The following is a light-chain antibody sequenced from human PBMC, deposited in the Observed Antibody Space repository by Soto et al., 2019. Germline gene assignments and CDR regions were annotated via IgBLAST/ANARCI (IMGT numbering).Light chain of an antibody. CDR1: QSVSSN. V-gene: IGKV3-15*01. J-gene: IGKJ4*01. CDR3: QQYNSWPLT. Sequence: EIVMTQSPATLSASLGERATLSCRASQSVSSNLAWYQETPGQAPRLLIYGASSRATGIPARFSGSGSGTEFTLTISSLQSEDFAVYYCQQYNSWPLTFGGGTKVEIK. CDR2: GAS.